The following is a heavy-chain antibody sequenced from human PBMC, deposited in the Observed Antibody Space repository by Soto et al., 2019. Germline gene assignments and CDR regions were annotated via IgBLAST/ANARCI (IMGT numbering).Heavy chain of an antibody. J-gene: IGHJ4*02. CDR1: GYTFTSYG. CDR2: ISADNGNT. CDR3: AREPNYFDY. V-gene: IGHV1-18*01. Sequence: QVQLVQSGAEVKKPGASVKVSCKASGYTFTSYGISWVRQAPGQGLEWMGWISADNGNTKYAQELQGRDTMTPDTSTSTADMELRSLRSDDTAVDYCAREPNYFDYWGQGTLVTVSS.